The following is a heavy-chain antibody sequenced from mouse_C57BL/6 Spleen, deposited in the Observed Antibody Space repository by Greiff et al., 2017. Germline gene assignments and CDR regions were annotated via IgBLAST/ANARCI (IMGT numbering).Heavy chain of an antibody. Sequence: EVQLVESGGDLVKPGGSLKLSCAASGFTFSSYGMSWVRQTPDKRLELVATISSGGSYTYYPDSLKGRFTISRDNAKNTLYRQMCSLKSEDTAMYYCASHTRSNPVSYWGQGTLVTVSA. D-gene: IGHD2-5*01. J-gene: IGHJ3*01. CDR2: ISSGGSYT. CDR1: GFTFSSYG. CDR3: ASHTRSNPVSY. V-gene: IGHV5-6*01.